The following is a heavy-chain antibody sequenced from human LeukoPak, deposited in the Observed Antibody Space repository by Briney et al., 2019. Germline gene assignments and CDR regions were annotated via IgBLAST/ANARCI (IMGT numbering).Heavy chain of an antibody. J-gene: IGHJ4*02. CDR3: AREYCSSTSCYYFDY. Sequence: GSLRLSCAASGFTFGSYWMSWVRQAPGKGLEWVANIKQDGSEKYYVDSVKGRFTISRDNAKNSLYLQMNSLRAEDTAVYYCAREYCSSTSCYYFDYWGQGTLVTVSS. CDR2: IKQDGSEK. D-gene: IGHD2-2*01. V-gene: IGHV3-7*01. CDR1: GFTFGSYW.